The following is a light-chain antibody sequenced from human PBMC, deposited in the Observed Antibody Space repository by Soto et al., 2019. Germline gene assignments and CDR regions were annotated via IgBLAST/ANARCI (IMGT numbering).Light chain of an antibody. CDR3: QQRSNWPMYT. Sequence: EIVLTQSPATLSLSPGERATLSCRASQSVSSYLAWYHQKPGQAPRLLIYDASTRATGIPARLSGSGSGTDFTLTISSLEPEDFAVYYCQQRSNWPMYTFGQGTKLEIK. J-gene: IGKJ2*01. CDR1: QSVSSY. V-gene: IGKV3-11*01. CDR2: DAS.